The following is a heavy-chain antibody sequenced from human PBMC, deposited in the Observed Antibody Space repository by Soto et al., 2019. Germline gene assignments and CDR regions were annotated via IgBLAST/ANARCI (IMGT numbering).Heavy chain of an antibody. CDR3: VMYYYDSSGYYYFDY. Sequence: LRLSCAASGFTFSSYEMNWVRQAPGKGLEWVSYISSSGSTIYYADSVKGRFTISRDNAKNSLYLQMNSLRAEDTAVYYCVMYYYDSSGYYYFDYWGQGTLVTVSS. J-gene: IGHJ4*02. D-gene: IGHD3-22*01. CDR1: GFTFSSYE. CDR2: ISSSGSTI. V-gene: IGHV3-48*03.